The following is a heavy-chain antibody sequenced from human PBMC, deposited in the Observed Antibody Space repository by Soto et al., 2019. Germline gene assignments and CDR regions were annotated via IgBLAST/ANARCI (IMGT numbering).Heavy chain of an antibody. Sequence: SVKVSCKASGGTFSSYAICWVRQAPGQGLEWMGGVIPIFGTANYAQKFQGRVTITADESTSTAYMELSSLRSEDTAVYYCARDGGFGVVVVAATAYFDYWGQGTLVTV. J-gene: IGHJ4*02. D-gene: IGHD2-15*01. CDR1: GGTFSSYA. CDR3: ARDGGFGVVVVAATAYFDY. CDR2: VIPIFGTA. V-gene: IGHV1-69*13.